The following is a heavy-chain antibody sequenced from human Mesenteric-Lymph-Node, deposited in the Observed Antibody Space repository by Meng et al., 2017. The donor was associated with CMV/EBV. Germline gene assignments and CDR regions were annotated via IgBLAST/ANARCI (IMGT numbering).Heavy chain of an antibody. CDR1: GFTFSSDT. CDR2: IYSGGSST. Sequence: GESLKISCAASGFTFSSDTMSWVRQAPGKGLEWVSVIYSGGSSTYYADSVKGRFTISRDNSKNTLYLQMNSLRAEDTAVYYCANSHNWGQGTLVTVSS. CDR3: ANSHN. J-gene: IGHJ4*02. V-gene: IGHV3-23*03.